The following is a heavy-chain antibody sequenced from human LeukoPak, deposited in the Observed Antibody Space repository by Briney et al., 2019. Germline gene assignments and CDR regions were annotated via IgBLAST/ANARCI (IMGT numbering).Heavy chain of an antibody. CDR3: VKEIKYVGATYLHS. D-gene: IGHD1-26*01. J-gene: IGHJ4*02. Sequence: GGSLRLSCTASGFTFSSSTMSWVRQAPGKRPEWVSGILNNDIGGNAYYADAVKGRFTISRDDSKSTLYLEMDSLRAEDTAMYYCVKEIKYVGATYLHSWGQGTLVTVSS. CDR2: ILNNDIGGNA. CDR1: GFTFSSST. V-gene: IGHV3-23*01.